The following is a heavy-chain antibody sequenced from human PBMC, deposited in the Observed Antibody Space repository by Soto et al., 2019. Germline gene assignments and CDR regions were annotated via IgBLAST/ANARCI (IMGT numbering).Heavy chain of an antibody. CDR2: IYYSGST. J-gene: IGHJ4*02. V-gene: IGHV4-30-4*01. CDR1: GGSISSGDYY. Sequence: PSETLSLTCTVSGGSISSGDYYWSWIRQPPGKGLEWIGYIYYSGSTYYNPSLKSRVTISVDTSKNQFSLKLSSVTAADTAVYYCASHVDTAMAAPPVGYWGQGTLVTVSS. CDR3: ASHVDTAMAAPPVGY. D-gene: IGHD5-18*01.